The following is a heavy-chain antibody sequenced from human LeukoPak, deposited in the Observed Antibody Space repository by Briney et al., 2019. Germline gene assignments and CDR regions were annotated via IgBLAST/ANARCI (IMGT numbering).Heavy chain of an antibody. CDR3: ARMDGSNWTFDY. D-gene: IGHD6-13*01. Sequence: SETLSLTCTVSDDSITIYYWSWIRQPAGKGLEWIGRIFSSGNTNYNPSLKSRVTMSVDTSKTQFSLKLSSVTAADTAVYYCARMDGSNWTFDYWGQGTLVTVSS. V-gene: IGHV4-4*07. CDR1: DDSITIYY. J-gene: IGHJ4*02. CDR2: IFSSGNT.